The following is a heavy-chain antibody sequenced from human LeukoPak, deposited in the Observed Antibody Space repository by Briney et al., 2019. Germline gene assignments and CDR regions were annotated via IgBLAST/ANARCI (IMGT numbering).Heavy chain of an antibody. CDR2: IIPIFGTA. V-gene: IGHV1-69*13. Sequence: SVKVSCKASGGTFSSYAISWVRQAPGQGLEWMGGIIPIFGTANYAQKFQGRVTITADESTSTAYMDLSSLRSEDTAVYYCARAEVHDYGDYGWFDPWGQGTLVTVSS. CDR1: GGTFSSYA. D-gene: IGHD4-17*01. J-gene: IGHJ5*02. CDR3: ARAEVHDYGDYGWFDP.